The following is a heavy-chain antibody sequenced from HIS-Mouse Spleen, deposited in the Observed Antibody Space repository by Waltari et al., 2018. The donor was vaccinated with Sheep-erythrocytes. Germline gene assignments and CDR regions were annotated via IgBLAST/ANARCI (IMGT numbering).Heavy chain of an antibody. J-gene: IGHJ3*02. V-gene: IGHV1-69*04. D-gene: IGHD6-19*01. CDR1: GGTFSSYA. CDR3: ARSIAVAAPWDAFDI. Sequence: QVQLVQSGAEVKKPGSSVKVSCKASGGTFSSYAISGVRQAPGQGLEWMGRIIPSLGIANYAQKCQGRVTITADKSTSTAYMELSSLRSEDTAVYYCARSIAVAAPWDAFDIWGQGTMVTVSS. CDR2: IIPSLGIA.